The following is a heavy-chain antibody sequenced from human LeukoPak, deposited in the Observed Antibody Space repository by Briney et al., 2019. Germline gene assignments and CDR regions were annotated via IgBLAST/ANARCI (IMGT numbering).Heavy chain of an antibody. J-gene: IGHJ4*02. CDR3: ARLQWLAGDY. V-gene: IGHV3-33*01. Sequence: GRSLRLSCAASGFTFNSYGMHWVRQAPGKGLEWVAVIWYDGSNKYYADSVKGRFTISRDNSKNTLYLQMNSLKASDTAMYYCARLQWLAGDYWGQGTPVTVSS. CDR2: IWYDGSNK. D-gene: IGHD6-19*01. CDR1: GFTFNSYG.